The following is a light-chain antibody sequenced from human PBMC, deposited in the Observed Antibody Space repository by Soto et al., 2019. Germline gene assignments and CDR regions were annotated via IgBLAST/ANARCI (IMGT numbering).Light chain of an antibody. Sequence: QPVLTQPPSASGTPGQRVTISCSGSRYNIGTNYVYWYQQLPGAAPKLLIYNNDRRPSGVPDRFSGSKSGPSASLAISGLRSEDEASYFCAAWDDNLRVLFGGGTKLTVL. V-gene: IGLV1-47*02. CDR1: RYNIGTNY. J-gene: IGLJ2*01. CDR2: NND. CDR3: AAWDDNLRVL.